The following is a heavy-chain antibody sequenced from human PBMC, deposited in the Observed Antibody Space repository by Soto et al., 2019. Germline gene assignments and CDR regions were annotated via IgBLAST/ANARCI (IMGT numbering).Heavy chain of an antibody. CDR3: ARSAFGVTQGIGRAFDV. J-gene: IGHJ3*01. CDR1: GYTFTAFY. CDR2: INPNAGDS. D-gene: IGHD3-3*01. Sequence: QVQLVQSGAEVKKPGTSVKVSCKTSGYTFTAFYIHWVRQAPGQGLEWLGWINPNAGDSKSPQRFQGSVTLTRETTTNTAYLEVTGLTSGDAAVYLCARSAFGVTQGIGRAFDVWGPGTIVAVS. V-gene: IGHV1-2*04.